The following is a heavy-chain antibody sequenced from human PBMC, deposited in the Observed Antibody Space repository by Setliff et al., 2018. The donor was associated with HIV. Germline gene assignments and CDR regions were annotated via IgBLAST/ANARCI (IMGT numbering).Heavy chain of an antibody. V-gene: IGHV4-4*08. CDR2: LHSLGSSRVSDAP. Sequence: SETLSLTCSVSSGSMTGHYWTWVRQPPGKGLEWIGYLHSLGSSRVSDAPNYSPSLKCRITISLDTSKRQFSLTMTSVTAADTAVYYCARGLSSQTYWGTRPLGLDYWGQGSLVTVSS. D-gene: IGHD2-2*01. CDR1: SGSMTGHY. CDR3: ARGLSSQTYWGTRPLGLDY. J-gene: IGHJ4*01.